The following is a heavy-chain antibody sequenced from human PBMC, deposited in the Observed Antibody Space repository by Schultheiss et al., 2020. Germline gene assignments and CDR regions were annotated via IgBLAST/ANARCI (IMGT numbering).Heavy chain of an antibody. J-gene: IGHJ4*02. CDR3: ARDLHSRFGEFIGYFDY. CDR2: IYYSGST. Sequence: SETLSLTCAVYGGSISSYYWSWIRQPPGKGLEWIGYIYYSGSTNYNPSLKSRVTISVDTSKNQFSLKLSSVTAADTAVYYCARDLHSRFGEFIGYFDYWGQGTLVTVSS. D-gene: IGHD3-10*01. V-gene: IGHV4-59*12. CDR1: GGSISSYY.